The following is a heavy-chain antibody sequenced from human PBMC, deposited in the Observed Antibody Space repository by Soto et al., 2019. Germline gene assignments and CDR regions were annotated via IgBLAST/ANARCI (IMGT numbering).Heavy chain of an antibody. CDR1: GGSISSVGYF. J-gene: IGHJ4*02. D-gene: IGHD6-13*01. Sequence: QVQLESSGPGLVKPSQTLSLTCTVSGGSISSVGYFWTWIRQHPAKGLEWIGHISYSGSTYFIPSLRSRLSMSVGTSKNQFSLNLTSATFPGTALDFRARLNSRWHQTFDSWGQGTLVTVSS. V-gene: IGHV4-31*03. CDR3: ARLNSRWHQTFDS. CDR2: ISYSGST.